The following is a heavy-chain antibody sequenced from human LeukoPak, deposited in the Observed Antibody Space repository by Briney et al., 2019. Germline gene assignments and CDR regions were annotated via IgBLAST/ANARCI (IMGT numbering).Heavy chain of an antibody. D-gene: IGHD5-18*01. CDR1: GGSINSGSISSYY. CDR3: ARIVDTGYYYYYYYMDV. Sequence: SETLSLTCTVSGGSINSGSISSYYWSWIRQPPGKGLEWIGYIYHSGTTNYNPSLQSRVSISVDTSKNQFFLMLRSVTAADTAVYYCARIVDTGYYYYYYYMDVWGKGTTVTVSS. CDR2: IYHSGTT. J-gene: IGHJ6*03. V-gene: IGHV4-61*01.